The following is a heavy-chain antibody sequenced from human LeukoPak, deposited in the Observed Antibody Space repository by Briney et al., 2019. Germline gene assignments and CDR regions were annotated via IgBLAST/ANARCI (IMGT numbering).Heavy chain of an antibody. D-gene: IGHD6-6*01. Sequence: ASVKVSFKASGYTFTGYYMHWVRQAPGQGLEWMGWINPNSGGTNYAQKFQGRVTMTRDTSISTAYMELRRLRSDDTAVYYCARDTHARPNAFDVWGQGTMVTVSS. CDR3: ARDTHARPNAFDV. CDR1: GYTFTGYY. V-gene: IGHV1-2*02. J-gene: IGHJ3*01. CDR2: INPNSGGT.